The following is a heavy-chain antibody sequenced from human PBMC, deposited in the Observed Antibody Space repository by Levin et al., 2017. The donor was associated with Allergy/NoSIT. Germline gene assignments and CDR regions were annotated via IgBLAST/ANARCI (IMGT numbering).Heavy chain of an antibody. D-gene: IGHD6-6*01. CDR3: ARVIGRSSLVAGLTTTYYFGMDV. J-gene: IGHJ6*02. Sequence: QPGGSLRLSCAASGFTFSNYGMSWVRQAPGKGLEWVSAINFSGDTTSYADSVKGRFTISRDNSKNMLYLQVNNLRADDTAVYYCARVIGRSSLVAGLTTTYYFGMDVWGQGTTVTVSS. CDR2: INFSGDTT. CDR1: GFTFSNYG. V-gene: IGHV3-23*01.